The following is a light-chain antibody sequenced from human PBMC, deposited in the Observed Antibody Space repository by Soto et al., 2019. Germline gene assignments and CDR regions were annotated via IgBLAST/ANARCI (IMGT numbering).Light chain of an antibody. V-gene: IGLV1-40*01. J-gene: IGLJ1*01. CDR1: SSNIGAGYD. CDR2: GNS. CDR3: QSYDSSLGLGV. Sequence: QSVLTQPPSVSGAPGQRVTISCTGSSSNIGAGYDVHWYQQLPGTAPKLLIYGNSNRPSGVPDRFSGSKSDTSASLAITGLQAEDEADYYCQSYDSSLGLGVFGTGTKLTVL.